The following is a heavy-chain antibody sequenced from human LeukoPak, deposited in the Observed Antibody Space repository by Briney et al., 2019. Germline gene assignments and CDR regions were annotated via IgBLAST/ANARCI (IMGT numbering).Heavy chain of an antibody. J-gene: IGHJ4*02. Sequence: SVKVSCKASGGTFISYAISWVRQAPGQGLEWMGGIIPIFGTANYAQKFQGRVTITTDESTSTAYMELSSLRSEDTAVYYCARVGLELREDPHDYWGQGTLVTVSS. V-gene: IGHV1-69*05. CDR3: ARVGLELREDPHDY. CDR1: GGTFISYA. CDR2: IIPIFGTA. D-gene: IGHD1-7*01.